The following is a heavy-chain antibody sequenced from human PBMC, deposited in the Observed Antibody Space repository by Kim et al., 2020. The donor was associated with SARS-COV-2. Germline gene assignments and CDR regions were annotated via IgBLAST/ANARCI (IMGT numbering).Heavy chain of an antibody. D-gene: IGHD3-10*01. CDR3: MSGMGVAGDHSFDF. CDR1: GYSFTLYH. CDR2: VNPKTGGT. V-gene: IGHV1-2*02. Sequence: ASVKVSCKASGYSFTLYHLHWVRQAPGQGLEWMGWVNPKTGGTNYAQRFWGRVTMTRDTSTKTAYMEVSRLRSDDTAKYYCMSGMGVAGDHSFDFWGQGTMVPVPS. J-gene: IGHJ3*01.